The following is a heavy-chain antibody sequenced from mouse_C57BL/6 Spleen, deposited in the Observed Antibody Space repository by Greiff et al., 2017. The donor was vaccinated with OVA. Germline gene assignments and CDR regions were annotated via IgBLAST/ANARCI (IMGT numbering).Heavy chain of an antibody. D-gene: IGHD2-5*01. V-gene: IGHV3-6*01. J-gene: IGHJ2*01. CDR1: GYSITSGYY. CDR3: ARDYYSTYGYFDY. CDR2: ISYDGSN. Sequence: EVQLQESGPGLVKPSQSLSLTCSVTGYSITSGYYWNWIRQFPGNKLEWMGYISYDGSNNYNPSLKNRISITRDTSKNQFFLKLNSVTTEDTATYYCARDYYSTYGYFDYWGQGTTLTVSS.